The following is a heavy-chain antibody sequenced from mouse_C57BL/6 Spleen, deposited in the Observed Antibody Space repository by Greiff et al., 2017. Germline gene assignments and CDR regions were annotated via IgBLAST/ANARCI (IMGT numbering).Heavy chain of an antibody. J-gene: IGHJ4*01. CDR1: GYAFSSSW. Sequence: VQLQQSGPELVKPGASVKISCKASGYAFSSSWMNWVKQRPGKGLEWIGRIYPGDGDTNYNGKFKGKATLTADKSSSTAYMQLSSLTSEDSAVYFCATLTGKGAMAMDYWGQGTSVTVSS. CDR3: ATLTGKGAMAMDY. CDR2: IYPGDGDT. V-gene: IGHV1-82*01. D-gene: IGHD4-1*01.